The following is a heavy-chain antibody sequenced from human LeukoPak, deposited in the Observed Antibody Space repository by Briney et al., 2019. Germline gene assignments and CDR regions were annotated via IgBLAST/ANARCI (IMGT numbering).Heavy chain of an antibody. Sequence: PGVSLRLSCAASGYTFSSYGMHWVRQAPGKGLEGVAVIWYDGSNKYYADSVKGRFTISRDNSKNTLYLQMNRLRAEDTAVYYCVRSRAHTYDFHYWGQGTVVTVSS. CDR3: VRSRAHTYDFHY. D-gene: IGHD5-18*01. CDR1: GYTFSSYG. CDR2: IWYDGSNK. V-gene: IGHV3-33*01. J-gene: IGHJ4*02.